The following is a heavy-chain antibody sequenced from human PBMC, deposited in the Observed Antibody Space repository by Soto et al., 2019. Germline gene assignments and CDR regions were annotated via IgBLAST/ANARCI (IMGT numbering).Heavy chain of an antibody. D-gene: IGHD3-10*01. CDR3: ARSLHHHLITMVRGESLPFDP. CDR1: GGTFSSYT. V-gene: IGHV1-69*02. Sequence: GASVKVSCKASGGTFSSYTISWVRQAPGQGLEWMGRIIPILGIANYAQKFQGRVTITADKSTSTAYMELSSLRSEDTAVYYCARSLHHHLITMVRGESLPFDPWGQGNLVTVSS. J-gene: IGHJ5*02. CDR2: IIPILGIA.